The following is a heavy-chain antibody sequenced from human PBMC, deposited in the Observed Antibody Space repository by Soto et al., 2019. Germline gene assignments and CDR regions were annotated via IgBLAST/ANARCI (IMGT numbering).Heavy chain of an antibody. J-gene: IGHJ4*02. CDR3: AKDPSYGDYGNYFDY. D-gene: IGHD4-17*01. CDR2: ISYDGSNK. Sequence: VQLLESGGGLVQPGGSLRLSCAASGFTFSSYGMHWVRQAPGKGLEWVAVISYDGSNKYYADSVKGRFTISRDNSKNTLYLQMNSLRAEDTAVYYCAKDPSYGDYGNYFDYWGQGTLVTVSS. CDR1: GFTFSSYG. V-gene: IGHV3-30*18.